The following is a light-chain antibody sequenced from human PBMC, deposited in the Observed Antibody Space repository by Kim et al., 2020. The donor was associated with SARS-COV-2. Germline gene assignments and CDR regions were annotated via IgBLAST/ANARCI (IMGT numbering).Light chain of an antibody. CDR3: AAWDDSLSAWV. Sequence: GRRVTMSCSGSRSNIGSNYVYWYQQLPGTAPKLLIYRNNQRPSGVPDRFSGSKSGTSASLAISGLRSEDEADYYCAAWDDSLSAWVFGGGTQLTVL. V-gene: IGLV1-47*01. J-gene: IGLJ3*02. CDR2: RNN. CDR1: RSNIGSNY.